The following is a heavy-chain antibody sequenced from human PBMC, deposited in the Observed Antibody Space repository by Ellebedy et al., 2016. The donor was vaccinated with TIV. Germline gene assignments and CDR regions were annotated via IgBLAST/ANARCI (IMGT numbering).Heavy chain of an antibody. Sequence: ASVKVSCKASGYTFTGYYMHWVRQAPGQGLEWMGIINPSGSSTSYAQKFQGRVTITADESTSTAYMELSSLRSEDTAVYYCASRGGYWGQGTLVTVSS. CDR3: ASRGGY. V-gene: IGHV1-46*03. CDR1: GYTFTGYY. D-gene: IGHD3-16*01. CDR2: INPSGSST. J-gene: IGHJ4*02.